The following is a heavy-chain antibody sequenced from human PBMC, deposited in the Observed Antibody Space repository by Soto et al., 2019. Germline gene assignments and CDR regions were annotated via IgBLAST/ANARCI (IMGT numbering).Heavy chain of an antibody. J-gene: IGHJ5*02. CDR2: IYHSGST. V-gene: IGHV4-30-2*01. CDR1: GGSISSGGYS. CDR3: ARGRGELLRSSWFDP. Sequence: PSETLSLTCTVSGGSISSGGYSWSWIRQPPGKGLEWIGYIYHSGSTYYNPSLKSRVTISVDRSKNQFSLKLSSVTAADTAVYYCARGRGELLRSSWFDPWGQGTLVTVSS. D-gene: IGHD3-10*01.